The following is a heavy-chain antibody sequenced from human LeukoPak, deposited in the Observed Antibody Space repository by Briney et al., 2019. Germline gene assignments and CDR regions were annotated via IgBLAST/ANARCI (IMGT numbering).Heavy chain of an antibody. V-gene: IGHV1-8*01. J-gene: IGHJ4*02. D-gene: IGHD3-9*01. Sequence: GASVKVSCKASGYTFTSYGINWVRQATGQGLEWMGWMNPNSGNTGYAQKLQGRVTMTRNTSISTAYMELSSLRSEDTAVYYCARDLRYFDWFLDYWGQGTLVTVSS. CDR2: MNPNSGNT. CDR3: ARDLRYFDWFLDY. CDR1: GYTFTSYG.